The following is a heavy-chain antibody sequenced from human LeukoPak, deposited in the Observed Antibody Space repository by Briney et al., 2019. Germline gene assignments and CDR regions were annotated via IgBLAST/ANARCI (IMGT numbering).Heavy chain of an antibody. CDR3: ARDYCSSTSCLFDY. Sequence: ASVKVSCKASGYTFTGYHMHWVRQAPGQGLEWMGRINPNSGDTNYAQKFQGRVTMTRDTSISTAYMELSRLGSDDTAVYYCARDYCSSTSCLFDYWGQGTLVTVSS. CDR1: GYTFTGYH. V-gene: IGHV1-2*06. D-gene: IGHD2-2*01. J-gene: IGHJ4*02. CDR2: INPNSGDT.